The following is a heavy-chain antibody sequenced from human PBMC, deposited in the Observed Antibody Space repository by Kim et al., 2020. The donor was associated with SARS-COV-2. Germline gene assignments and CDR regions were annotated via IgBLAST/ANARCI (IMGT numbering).Heavy chain of an antibody. Sequence: GESLKISCKGSGYSFTSYWIGWVRQMPGKGLEWMGIIYPGDSDTRYSPSFQGQVTISADKSISTAYLQWSSLKASDTAMYYCARRHYYYGSGSSLNWFDPWGQGTLVTVSS. D-gene: IGHD3-10*01. CDR2: IYPGDSDT. J-gene: IGHJ5*02. CDR1: GYSFTSYW. V-gene: IGHV5-51*01. CDR3: ARRHYYYGSGSSLNWFDP.